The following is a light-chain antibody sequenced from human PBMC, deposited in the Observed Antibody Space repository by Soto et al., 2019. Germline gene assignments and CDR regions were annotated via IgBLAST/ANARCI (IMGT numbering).Light chain of an antibody. J-gene: IGKJ4*01. CDR1: QSVGST. CDR3: QRFNRWPLS. V-gene: IGKV3-15*01. CDR2: DTS. Sequence: IVLTQSPAALSVCPGERATLSCWASQSVGSTLNWYQQRPGQAPRLLIYDTSIRATGIPARFSGSGSGTEFTLTIASLQSEDFGVYYCQRFNRWPLSFGGGTKVDIK.